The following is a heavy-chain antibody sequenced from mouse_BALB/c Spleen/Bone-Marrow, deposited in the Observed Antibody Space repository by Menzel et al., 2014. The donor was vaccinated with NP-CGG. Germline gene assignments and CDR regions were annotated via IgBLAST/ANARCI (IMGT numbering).Heavy chain of an antibody. CDR1: GYTLSSYW. V-gene: IGHV1-9*01. CDR2: ILPGSGST. D-gene: IGHD2-10*01. Sequence: VHLVESGAELMKPGASMKISCKATGYTLSSYWIEWVKQRPGHGLEWIGEILPGSGSTNYNERFKGKATFTADTSSNTAYMQLSSLTSEDSAVYYCARAYYVNYDAMDYWGQGTSVTASS. J-gene: IGHJ4*01. CDR3: ARAYYVNYDAMDY.